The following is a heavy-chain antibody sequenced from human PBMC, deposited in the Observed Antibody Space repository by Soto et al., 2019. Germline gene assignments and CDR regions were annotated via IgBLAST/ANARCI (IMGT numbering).Heavy chain of an antibody. CDR1: GFTFSSYS. V-gene: IGHV3-21*01. CDR2: ISSSSSYI. D-gene: IGHD6-6*01. CDR3: VRDDTASIAARHFDV. J-gene: IGHJ4*02. Sequence: PGVSLRLSCAASGFTFSSYSMNWVRQAPGKGLEWVSSISSSSSYIYYADSVKGRFTISRDNAKNSLYLQMNSLRAEDTAVYYCVRDDTASIAARHFDVWGQGTLVTVSS.